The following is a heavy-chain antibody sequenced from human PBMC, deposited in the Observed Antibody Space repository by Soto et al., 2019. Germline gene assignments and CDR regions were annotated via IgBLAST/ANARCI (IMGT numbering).Heavy chain of an antibody. V-gene: IGHV1-3*01. Sequence: QVQLVQSGAEVKKPGASVKVSCKASGYTFTSYAMHWVRQAPGQRLEWMGWINAGNGNTKYSQKLQGRVTITRDTYASTAYMELSSLRSEDTAVYYCAAEYYYGSGSYSAGMDVWGQGTTVTVSS. J-gene: IGHJ6*02. D-gene: IGHD3-10*01. CDR3: AAEYYYGSGSYSAGMDV. CDR1: GYTFTSYA. CDR2: INAGNGNT.